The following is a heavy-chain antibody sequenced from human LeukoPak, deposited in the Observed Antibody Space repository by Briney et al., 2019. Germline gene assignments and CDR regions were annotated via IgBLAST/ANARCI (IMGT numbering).Heavy chain of an antibody. CDR3: ARVRYYYGSGSYYPLDY. Sequence: GGSLRLSCAASGFTFSSYSMNGVRQAPGKGLEWVSSISSSSSYIYYADSVKGRFTISRDNAKNSLYLQMNSLRAEDTAVYYCARVRYYYGSGSYYPLDYWGQGTLVTVSS. CDR1: GFTFSSYS. D-gene: IGHD3-10*01. CDR2: ISSSSSYI. J-gene: IGHJ4*02. V-gene: IGHV3-21*01.